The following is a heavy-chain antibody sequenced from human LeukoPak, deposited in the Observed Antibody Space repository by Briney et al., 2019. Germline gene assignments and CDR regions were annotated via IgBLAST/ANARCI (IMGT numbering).Heavy chain of an antibody. J-gene: IGHJ4*02. V-gene: IGHV4-38-2*02. CDR2: IYYSGST. CDR3: ARDFGYSYGYYFDY. D-gene: IGHD5-18*01. Sequence: SETLSLTCTVSGYSISSGYYWGWIRPPPGKGLEWIGSIYYSGSTYYNPSLKSRVTISVDTSKNQFSLKLSSVTAADTAVYYCARDFGYSYGYYFDYWGQGTLVTVSS. CDR1: GYSISSGYY.